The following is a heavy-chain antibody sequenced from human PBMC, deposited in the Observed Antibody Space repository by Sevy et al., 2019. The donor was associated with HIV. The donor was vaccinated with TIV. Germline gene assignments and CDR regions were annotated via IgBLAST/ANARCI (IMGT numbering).Heavy chain of an antibody. D-gene: IGHD3-10*01. CDR3: AKDQGPYGSGSPEF. J-gene: IGHJ4*02. Sequence: GGSLRLSCEASGFTFGGSALHWVRQAPGRGLEWVGVIWFDGSFKYYEDSVKGRFTISRDNAKNTAYLQINSLRGEDTAVYYWAKDQGPYGSGSPEFWGQGALVTVSS. CDR1: GFTFGGSA. V-gene: IGHV3-33*03. CDR2: IWFDGSFK.